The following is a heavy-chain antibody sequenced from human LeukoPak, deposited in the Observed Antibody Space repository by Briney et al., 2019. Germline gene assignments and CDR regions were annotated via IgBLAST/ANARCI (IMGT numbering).Heavy chain of an antibody. Sequence: GRSLRLSCAASGFTFSSYGMHWVRQAPGKGLEWVAVIWYDGSNKYYADSVKGRFTISRDNSKNTLYLQMNSLRAEDTAVYYCARAPLRYFDWLLVYWGQGTLSPSPQ. CDR3: ARAPLRYFDWLLVY. CDR1: GFTFSSYG. V-gene: IGHV3-33*01. D-gene: IGHD3-9*01. CDR2: IWYDGSNK. J-gene: IGHJ4*02.